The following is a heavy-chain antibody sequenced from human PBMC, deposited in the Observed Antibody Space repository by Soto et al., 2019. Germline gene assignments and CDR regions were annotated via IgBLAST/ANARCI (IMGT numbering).Heavy chain of an antibody. Sequence: QVHLVQSGAEVKKPGASVKVSCKASGYTFTSYGITWVRQAPGQGLEWMGWISAHNGNTDYAQKLQGRVIVTRDTSTSTAYMEQRSLISDDPAVYYCARGRYGDYWGQGALVTVSS. D-gene: IGHD1-1*01. V-gene: IGHV1-18*01. CDR1: GYTFTSYG. CDR2: ISAHNGNT. CDR3: ARGRYGDY. J-gene: IGHJ4*02.